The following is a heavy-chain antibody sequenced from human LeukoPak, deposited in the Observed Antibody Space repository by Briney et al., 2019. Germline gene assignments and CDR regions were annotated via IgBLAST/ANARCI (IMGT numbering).Heavy chain of an antibody. V-gene: IGHV1-69*05. D-gene: IGHD2-15*01. CDR3: ARAGGYCGRISCPYYFDY. CDR1: GGTFRNYA. Sequence: GASVKVSCKASGGTFRNYAISWVRQAPGQGLEWMGGIIPIFGTADYAQKFQGRVTMTRDTSISTAYMELSSLRSEDTAVYYCARAGGYCGRISCPYYFDYWGQGSLVAVSS. J-gene: IGHJ4*02. CDR2: IIPIFGTA.